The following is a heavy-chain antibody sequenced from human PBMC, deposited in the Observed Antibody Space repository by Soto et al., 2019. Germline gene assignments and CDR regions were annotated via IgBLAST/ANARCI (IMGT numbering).Heavy chain of an antibody. Sequence: GGPMRLSCAASGCTFSDHTMNWVRQTPGKGLEWISYISKSSGTKSYADSVTGRFTISRDNARNSLYLQLNSLRDEDTSIYYCARDLNWAFDSWGQGTLVTVSS. V-gene: IGHV3-48*02. D-gene: IGHD3-16*01. CDR1: GCTFSDHT. J-gene: IGHJ4*02. CDR3: ARDLNWAFDS. CDR2: ISKSSGTK.